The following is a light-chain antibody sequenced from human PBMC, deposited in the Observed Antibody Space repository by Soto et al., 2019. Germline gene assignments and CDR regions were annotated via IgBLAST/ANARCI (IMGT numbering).Light chain of an antibody. J-gene: IGKJ1*01. V-gene: IGKV3-20*01. Sequence: EIVLTQSPGTLSLSPGERATLSCRASQSVSSSYLAWYQQKPGQAPRLLIYGASSRATGIPDRFSGSGSGTDFTLTISRLEPEDFAVXYXQQHGNSPQTFGQGTRWIS. CDR1: QSVSSSY. CDR3: QQHGNSPQT. CDR2: GAS.